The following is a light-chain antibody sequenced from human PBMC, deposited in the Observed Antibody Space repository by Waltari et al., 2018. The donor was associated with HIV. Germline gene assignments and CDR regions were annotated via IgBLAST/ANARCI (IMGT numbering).Light chain of an antibody. CDR3: QQYDTSPPKWT. CDR2: GAS. Sequence: VMTQSPATLSVSPGERATLTCRASHSVSSSFLAWYQQKPGQAPRLLTYGASRRAIGIPDRFSGSGSGTDFTLTISSLEPEDFAVYYCQQYDTSPPKWTFGQGTKVESK. J-gene: IGKJ1*01. V-gene: IGKV3-20*01. CDR1: HSVSSSF.